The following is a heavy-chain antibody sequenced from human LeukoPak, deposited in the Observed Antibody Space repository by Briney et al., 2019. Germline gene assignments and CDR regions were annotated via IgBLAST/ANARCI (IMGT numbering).Heavy chain of an antibody. CDR2: INWNGGST. CDR3: ARDWGRMDIVVADAFDT. CDR1: RFTFDDYG. V-gene: IGHV3-20*04. D-gene: IGHD2-2*03. Sequence: GGSLTLSCAASRFTFDDYGMSWVRQSPGKGLEWVSGINWNGGSTGYADSVKGRFTISRDNAKNSLYLQMNSLRAEDTALYYCARDWGRMDIVVADAFDTCGQGTMVTVSS. J-gene: IGHJ3*02.